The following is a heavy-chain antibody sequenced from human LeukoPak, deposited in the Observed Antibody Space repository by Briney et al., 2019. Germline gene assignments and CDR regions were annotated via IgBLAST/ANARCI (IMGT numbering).Heavy chain of an antibody. D-gene: IGHD4-23*01. CDR2: IYTSGST. J-gene: IGHJ6*03. Sequence: ASETLSLTCTVSGGSISSGSYYWSWIRQPAGKGLEWIGRIYTSGSTNYNPSLKSRVTISVDTSKNQFSPKLSSVTAADTAVYYCAREDDYGGMGNYYYYMDVWGKGTTVTVSS. CDR1: GGSISSGSYY. V-gene: IGHV4-61*02. CDR3: AREDDYGGMGNYYYYMDV.